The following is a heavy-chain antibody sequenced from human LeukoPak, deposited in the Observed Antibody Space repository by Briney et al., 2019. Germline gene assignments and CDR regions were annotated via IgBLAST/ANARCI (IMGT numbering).Heavy chain of an antibody. V-gene: IGHV1-69*04. CDR2: IIPILGIA. Sequence: ASVKVSCKASGGTFSSYAISWVRQAPGKGLEWMGRIIPILGIANYAQKFQGRVTITADKSTSTAYMELSSLRSEDTAVYYCARDRSPTVTTGFYYYGMDVWGQGTTVTVSS. D-gene: IGHD4-11*01. J-gene: IGHJ6*02. CDR3: ARDRSPTVTTGFYYYGMDV. CDR1: GGTFSSYA.